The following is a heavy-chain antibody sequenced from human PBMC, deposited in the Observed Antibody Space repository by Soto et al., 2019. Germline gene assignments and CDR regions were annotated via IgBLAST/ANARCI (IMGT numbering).Heavy chain of an antibody. CDR2: INHSGST. D-gene: IGHD1-26*01. J-gene: IGHJ5*02. Sequence: PSETLSLTCTVSGGSISSYYWSWIRQPPGKGLEWIGEINHSGSTNYNPSLKSRVTMSVDTSKNQFSLRLTSATAADTAVYYCARGPGSYNSFDLWGQGSLVTVSS. CDR1: GGSISSYY. CDR3: ARGPGSYNSFDL. V-gene: IGHV4-59*12.